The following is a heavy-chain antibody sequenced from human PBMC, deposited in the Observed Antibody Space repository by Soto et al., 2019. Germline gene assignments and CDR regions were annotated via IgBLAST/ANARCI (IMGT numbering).Heavy chain of an antibody. J-gene: IGHJ6*03. D-gene: IGHD5-12*01. V-gene: IGHV1-69*02. CDR1: GGTFSSYT. Sequence: QVQLVQSGAEVKKPGSSVKVSCKASGGTFSSYTISWVRQAPGQGLEWMGRIIPILGIANYAQKFQGRVTITADKSTSTAYMELSSLRSEDTAVYYCASGGDSGYDYYYYHYMDVWGKGTTVTVSS. CDR3: ASGGDSGYDYYYYHYMDV. CDR2: IIPILGIA.